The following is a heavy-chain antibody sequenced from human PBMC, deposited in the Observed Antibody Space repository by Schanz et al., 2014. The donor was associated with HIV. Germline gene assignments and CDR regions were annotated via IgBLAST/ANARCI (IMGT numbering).Heavy chain of an antibody. V-gene: IGHV4-34*02. CDR1: GSSVTYFY. CDR3: ASALIIATGELFES. Sequence: QVQLQQWGAGLLKPSETLSLTCAVYGSSVTYFYWSWIRQSPGKGLEWIAEVNHSGDANHNPSLKIRVTISVDTSKNHFSLKLNSVTAADTALYYCASALIIATGELFESWGQGTLVTVSS. D-gene: IGHD4-17*01. CDR2: VNHSGDA. J-gene: IGHJ4*02.